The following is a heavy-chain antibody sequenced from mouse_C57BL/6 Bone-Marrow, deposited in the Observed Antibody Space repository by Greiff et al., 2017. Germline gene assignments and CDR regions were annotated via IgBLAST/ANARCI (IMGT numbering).Heavy chain of an antibody. V-gene: IGHV5-6*01. CDR1: GFTFSSYG. Sequence: EVKLVESGGDLVKPGGSLKLSCAASGFTFSSYGMSWVRQTPDKRLEWVATISSGGSYTYYPDSVKGRFTISRDNAKNTLYLQMSSLKSEDTAIYYCARPNWAWFAYWGRGNLVTVSA. CDR3: ARPNWAWFAY. D-gene: IGHD4-1*01. J-gene: IGHJ3*01. CDR2: ISSGGSYT.